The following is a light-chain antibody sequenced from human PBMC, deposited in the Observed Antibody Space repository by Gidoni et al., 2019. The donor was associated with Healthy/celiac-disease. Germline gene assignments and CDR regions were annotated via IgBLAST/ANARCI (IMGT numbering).Light chain of an antibody. Sequence: DIVMTQSPLSLPVTPGEPASISCRSSQSLLHSNGYNYLDWYLPKPGQSPQLLIYLGSNRASGVPDRFSGSGSGTDFTLKISRVEAEDVGVYYCMRALQTPRTFGQGTKVEIK. CDR3: MRALQTPRT. CDR1: QSLLHSNGYNY. V-gene: IGKV2-28*01. CDR2: LGS. J-gene: IGKJ1*01.